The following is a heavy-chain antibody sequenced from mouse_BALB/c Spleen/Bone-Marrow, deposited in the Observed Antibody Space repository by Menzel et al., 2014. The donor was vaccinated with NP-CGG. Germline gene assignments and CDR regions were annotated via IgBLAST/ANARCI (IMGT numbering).Heavy chain of an antibody. D-gene: IGHD2-1*01. CDR2: IYYSGTV. V-gene: IGHV3-5*02. CDR1: GISITTGNYR. Sequence: EVMLVESGLGLVKPSQTVSLTCTVTGISITTGNYRWSWIRQFPGNKLEWIGYIYYSGTVTYNPSLTSRTTITRDTSKNQFFLKMNSLTAEDTATYYCARYGNYFDYWGQGTTLTVSS. J-gene: IGHJ2*01. CDR3: ARYGNYFDY.